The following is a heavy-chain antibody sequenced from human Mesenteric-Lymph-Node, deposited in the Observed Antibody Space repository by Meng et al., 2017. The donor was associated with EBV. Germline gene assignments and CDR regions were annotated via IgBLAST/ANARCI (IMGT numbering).Heavy chain of an antibody. CDR2: IYHSGRT. D-gene: IGHD4-17*01. Sequence: QLQESGPGLVKPSETLSLTCSVSGGSIRSSNWWSWVCQPPGKGLEWIGEIYHSGRTSYNPSLKSRVSLSVEKSKNHFSLNLSSVTAADTAVYYCARVTVTGGYYFDYWGQGSLVTVSS. V-gene: IGHV4-4*02. CDR3: ARVTVTGGYYFDY. CDR1: GGSIRSSNW. J-gene: IGHJ4*02.